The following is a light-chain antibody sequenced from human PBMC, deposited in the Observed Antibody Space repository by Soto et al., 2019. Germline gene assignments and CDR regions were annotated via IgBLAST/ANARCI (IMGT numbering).Light chain of an antibody. CDR3: QSYDIRLNGLT. CDR1: SSNIGRNT. V-gene: IGLV1-44*01. CDR2: VNT. Sequence: QSVLTQPPSASGTPGQRVTISCSGSSSNIGRNTVDWFQQLPRTAPKLLVYVNTNRPSGVPDRFSGSTSGTIASLAITGLQAEDEADYYCQSYDIRLNGLTFGLGTKLTVL. J-gene: IGLJ2*01.